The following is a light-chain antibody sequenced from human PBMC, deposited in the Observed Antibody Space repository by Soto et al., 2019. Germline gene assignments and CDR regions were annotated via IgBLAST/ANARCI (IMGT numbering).Light chain of an antibody. V-gene: IGLV1-36*01. Sequence: SVLTQPPSMSEAPRQRVTISCSGSSFNIGNNAVSWYQQFPGKAPRLLIYSDDLLPSGVSDRFSGSKSGTSASLAISGLQSEDEADYYCAAWDDSLNGVVFGGGTKVTVL. J-gene: IGLJ3*02. CDR1: SFNIGNNA. CDR2: SDD. CDR3: AAWDDSLNGVV.